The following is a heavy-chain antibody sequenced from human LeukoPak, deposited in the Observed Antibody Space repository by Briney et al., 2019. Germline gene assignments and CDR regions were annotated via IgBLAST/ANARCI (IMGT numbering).Heavy chain of an antibody. V-gene: IGHV5-10-1*01. CDR1: GYSFTTYW. Sequence: GESPKISCKGSGYSFTTYWITWVRQMPGKGLGWMGTIDPSDSYTNYSPSFQGHVSISVDKSISTAYLQWSSLKASDTAMYYCARHLYGSVTYNVDYWGQGTLVTVSS. CDR3: ARHLYGSVTYNVDY. CDR2: IDPSDSYT. D-gene: IGHD3-10*01. J-gene: IGHJ4*02.